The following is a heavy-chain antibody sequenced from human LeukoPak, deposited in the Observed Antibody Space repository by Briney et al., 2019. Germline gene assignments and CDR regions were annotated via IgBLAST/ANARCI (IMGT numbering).Heavy chain of an antibody. Sequence: GGSLRLSCAASRFTFSSYAMNWVRQAPGKELEWVSSVSGSGVNTYYADSVKGRFTISRDNSRNALYLQMNSLRPDDTAVYYCAKGSQAVAHGGHFDYWGQGTLVTVSS. CDR1: RFTFSSYA. D-gene: IGHD6-19*01. V-gene: IGHV3-23*01. CDR3: AKGSQAVAHGGHFDY. J-gene: IGHJ4*02. CDR2: VSGSGVNT.